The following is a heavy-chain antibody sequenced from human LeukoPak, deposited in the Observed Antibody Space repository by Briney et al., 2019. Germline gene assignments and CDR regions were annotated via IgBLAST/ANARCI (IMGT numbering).Heavy chain of an antibody. V-gene: IGHV3-11*06. CDR3: ARERFQGSYSPGY. J-gene: IGHJ4*02. Sequence: PGGSLRLSCAASGFTFSDYYMSWIRQAPGKGLEWVSYISSSSSYTNYADSVKGRFTISRDNAKNSLYLQMNSLRAEDTAVYCCARERFQGSYSPGYWGQGTLVTVSS. CDR1: GFTFSDYY. D-gene: IGHD1-26*01. CDR2: ISSSSSYT.